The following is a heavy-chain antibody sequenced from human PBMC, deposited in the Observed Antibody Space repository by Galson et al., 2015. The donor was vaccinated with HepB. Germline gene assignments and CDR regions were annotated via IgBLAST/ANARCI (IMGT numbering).Heavy chain of an antibody. CDR1: GYSFTSYW. CDR3: ARLDSSSWNGNWFDP. V-gene: IGHV5-10-1*01. D-gene: IGHD6-13*01. CDR2: IDPSDSYT. J-gene: IGHJ5*02. Sequence: QSGAEVKKPGESLRISCKGSGYSFTSYWISWVRQMPGKGLEWMGKIDPSDSYTNYSPSFRGHVTISADKSISTAYLQWSSLKASDTAMYYCARLDSSSWNGNWFDPWGQGTLVTVSS.